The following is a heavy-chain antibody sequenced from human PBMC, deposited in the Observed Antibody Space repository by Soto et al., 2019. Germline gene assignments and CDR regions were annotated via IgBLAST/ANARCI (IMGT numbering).Heavy chain of an antibody. D-gene: IGHD3-22*01. Sequence: EVQLVESGGGLVQPGRSLRLSCAASGFTFSSYSMNWVRQAPGKGLEWVSYISSSSSYIYYADSVKGRFTISRDNAKNSLYLQMNSLRAEDTAVYYCARDNTMTTPLGWFDPWGQGTLVTVSS. CDR3: ARDNTMTTPLGWFDP. CDR2: ISSSSSYI. J-gene: IGHJ5*02. CDR1: GFTFSSYS. V-gene: IGHV3-21*05.